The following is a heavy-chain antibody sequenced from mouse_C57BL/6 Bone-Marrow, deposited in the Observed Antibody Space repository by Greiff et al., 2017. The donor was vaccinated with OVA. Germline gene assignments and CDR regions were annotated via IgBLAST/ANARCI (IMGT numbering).Heavy chain of an antibody. J-gene: IGHJ2*01. V-gene: IGHV1-64*01. Sequence: QVQLQQPGAELVKPGASVKLSCKASGYTFTSYWMHWVKQRPGQGLEWIGMIHPNSGSTNYNEKFKSKATLTVDKSTSTAYMQLISLTSEDSAVYYCARERWGYFDYWGQGTTLTVSS. CDR2: IHPNSGST. CDR3: ARERWGYFDY. CDR1: GYTFTSYW. D-gene: IGHD1-1*02.